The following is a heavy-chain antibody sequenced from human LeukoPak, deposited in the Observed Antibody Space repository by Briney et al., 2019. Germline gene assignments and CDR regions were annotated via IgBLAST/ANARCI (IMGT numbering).Heavy chain of an antibody. Sequence: GASVKVSCRASGYTFTSYGISWVRQAPGQGLEWMGWISAYNGNTNYAQKLQGRVTMTTDTSTSTAYMELRSLRSDDTAVYYCARGLRLGELSFDFDYWGQGTLVNVSS. CDR1: GYTFTSYG. D-gene: IGHD3-16*02. CDR3: ARGLRLGELSFDFDY. J-gene: IGHJ4*02. CDR2: ISAYNGNT. V-gene: IGHV1-18*04.